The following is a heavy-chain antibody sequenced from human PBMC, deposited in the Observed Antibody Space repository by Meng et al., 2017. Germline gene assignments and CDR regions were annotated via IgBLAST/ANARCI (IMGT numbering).Heavy chain of an antibody. CDR3: ARDKRPSSSWYGNWFDP. Sequence: QVQRSQPGPGWTRPWGSVKVSCQASGYTFADYWIQWVRQAPGQGFEWMGGIIPIFGTANYAQKFQGRVTITADKSTSTAYMELSSLRSEDTAVYYCARDKRPSSSWYGNWFDPCEQGILTVSS. CDR1: GYTFADYW. J-gene: IGHJ5*01. D-gene: IGHD6-13*01. CDR2: IIPIFGTA. V-gene: IGHV1-69*06.